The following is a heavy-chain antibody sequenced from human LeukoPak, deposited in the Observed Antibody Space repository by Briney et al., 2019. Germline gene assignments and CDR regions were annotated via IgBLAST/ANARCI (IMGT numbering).Heavy chain of an antibody. CDR2: IYYSGST. J-gene: IGHJ4*02. Sequence: SETLSLTCTVSGYSISSGYYWGWIRQPPGKGLEWIGYIYYSGSTNYNPSLKSRVTISVDTSKNQFSLKLSSVTAADTAVYYCARADPYDSSGYFFDVGGFDYWGQGTLVTVSS. V-gene: IGHV4-38-2*02. CDR3: ARADPYDSSGYFFDVGGFDY. CDR1: GYSISSGYY. D-gene: IGHD3-22*01.